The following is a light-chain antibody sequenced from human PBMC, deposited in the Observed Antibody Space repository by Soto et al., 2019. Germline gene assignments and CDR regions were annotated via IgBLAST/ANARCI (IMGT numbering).Light chain of an antibody. CDR2: GAS. J-gene: IGKJ1*01. Sequence: EIVLTQSPGTLSLSPGESATLSCRASQSVSSSYLAWYQQKPGQAPRLLIYGASSRATGIPDRFSGSGSGTEFTLIIRRLEPEDFAVYYCKQYGSSGTXGQGTKVDIK. CDR1: QSVSSSY. CDR3: KQYGSSGT. V-gene: IGKV3-20*01.